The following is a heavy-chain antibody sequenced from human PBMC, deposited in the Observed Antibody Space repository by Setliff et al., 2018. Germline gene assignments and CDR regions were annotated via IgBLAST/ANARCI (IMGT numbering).Heavy chain of an antibody. CDR1: GFTFSSYA. CDR2: ISSNGGST. J-gene: IGHJ5*02. D-gene: IGHD1-1*01. V-gene: IGHV3-64*01. Sequence: PGGSLRLSCAASGFTFSSYAMHWVRQAPGKGLEYVSAISSNGGSTYYANSVKGRFTISRDNSKNTLYLQMGSLRAEDTALYYCAKVKKQLIRGSGLDLWGQGTLVTVSS. CDR3: AKVKKQLIRGSGLDL.